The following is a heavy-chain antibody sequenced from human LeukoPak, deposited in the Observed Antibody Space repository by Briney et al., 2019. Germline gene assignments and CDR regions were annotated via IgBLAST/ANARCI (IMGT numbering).Heavy chain of an antibody. CDR3: AKATYYYDSSGYYLLDY. J-gene: IGHJ4*02. CDR1: GFTFSNYW. V-gene: IGHV3-7*01. CDR2: IRKDGSEK. Sequence: GGSLRLSCAASGFTFSNYWMNWVRQAPGNALEWVAYIRKDGSEKYYVDSVKGRFTISRDNAKNSLYLQMNSLRAEDTAVYYCAKATYYYDSSGYYLLDYWGQGTLVTVSS. D-gene: IGHD3-22*01.